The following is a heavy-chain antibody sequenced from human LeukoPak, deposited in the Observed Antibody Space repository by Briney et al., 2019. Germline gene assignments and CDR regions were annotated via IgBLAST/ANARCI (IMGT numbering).Heavy chain of an antibody. D-gene: IGHD2-15*01. Sequence: PGGSLRLSCAASGFAVSHNYMTWVRQAPGKGLEWVSVVYSGGSTYYADSVKGRFTISRDNSKNTLYLQMNSLRAEDTAVYYCGILPGSGHWGQGTLVTVSS. J-gene: IGHJ1*01. CDR2: VYSGGST. V-gene: IGHV3-53*01. CDR1: GFAVSHNY. CDR3: GILPGSGH.